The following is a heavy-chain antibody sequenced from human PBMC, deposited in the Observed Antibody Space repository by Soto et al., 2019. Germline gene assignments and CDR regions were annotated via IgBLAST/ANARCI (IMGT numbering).Heavy chain of an antibody. CDR2: IAYDGNGK. CDR1: GFTFKTHA. V-gene: IGHV3-30*18. CDR3: GKDVGDYVPYYYGVDV. J-gene: IGHJ6*02. Sequence: QVQLVESGGGVVQPGTSLRLSCAASGFTFKTHAMHWVRQAPGKGLEWMAVIAYDGNGKFYADSVKGRFTISRDNSKNALYLQINTLRNEDTAVYYCGKDVGDYVPYYYGVDVWGQGTTVTVSS. D-gene: IGHD1-26*01.